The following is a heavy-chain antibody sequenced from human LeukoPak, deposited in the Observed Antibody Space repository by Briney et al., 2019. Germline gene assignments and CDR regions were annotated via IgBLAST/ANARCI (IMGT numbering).Heavy chain of an antibody. D-gene: IGHD3-22*01. V-gene: IGHV4-31*03. CDR3: ASLQKYYYDSSGYYNWFDP. Sequence: PSETLSLTCTVSGGSISSGGCYWSWIRQHPGKGLEWIGYIYYSGSTYYNPSLKSRVTISVDTSKNQFSLKLSSVTAADTAVYYCASLQKYYYDSSGYYNWFDPWGQGTLVTVSS. CDR2: IYYSGST. J-gene: IGHJ5*02. CDR1: GGSISSGGCY.